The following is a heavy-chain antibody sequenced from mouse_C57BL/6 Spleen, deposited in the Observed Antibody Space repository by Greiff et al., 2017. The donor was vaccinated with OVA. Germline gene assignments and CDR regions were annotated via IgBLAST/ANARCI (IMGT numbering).Heavy chain of an antibody. CDR2: INYDGSST. V-gene: IGHV5-16*01. J-gene: IGHJ1*03. CDR1: GFTFSDYY. D-gene: IGHD1-1*01. CDR3: AREEYYGSRSGYFDV. Sequence: EVQVVESEGGLVQPGRSLKLSCTASGFTFSDYYMAWVRQVPEKGLEWVANINYDGSSTYYLDSLKSRFIISRDNAKNILYLQMSSLKSEDTATYYCAREEYYGSRSGYFDVWGTGTTVTVSS.